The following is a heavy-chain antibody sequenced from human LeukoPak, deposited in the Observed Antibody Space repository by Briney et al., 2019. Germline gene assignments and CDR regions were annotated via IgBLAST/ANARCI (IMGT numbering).Heavy chain of an antibody. J-gene: IGHJ6*02. Sequence: SETLSLTCAVYGGSFSGYYWGWIRQPPGKGLEWIGSIYYSGSTYYNPSLKSRVTISVDTSKNQFSLKLSSVTAADTAVYYCAREAGYSYGSSRGGYYYGMDVWGQGTTVTVSS. CDR2: IYYSGST. V-gene: IGHV4-34*01. D-gene: IGHD5-18*01. CDR1: GGSFSGYY. CDR3: AREAGYSYGSSRGGYYYGMDV.